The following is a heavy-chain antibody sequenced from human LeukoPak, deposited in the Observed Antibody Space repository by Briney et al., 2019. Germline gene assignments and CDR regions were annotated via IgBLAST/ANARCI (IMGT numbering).Heavy chain of an antibody. V-gene: IGHV4-34*01. D-gene: IGHD3-10*01. CDR3: ARVPMVRGVINY. J-gene: IGHJ4*02. Sequence: PSETLSLTCAVYGGSFSGYYWSWIRQPPGKGLEWIGEINHSGSTNYNPSLKSRVTISVDTSKNQFSLKLSSVTAADTAVYYCARVPMVRGVINYWGQGTLLTVSS. CDR2: INHSGST. CDR1: GGSFSGYY.